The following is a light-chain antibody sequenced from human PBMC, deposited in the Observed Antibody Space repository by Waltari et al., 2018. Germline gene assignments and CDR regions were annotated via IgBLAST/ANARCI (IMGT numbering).Light chain of an antibody. V-gene: IGLV2-14*03. Sequence: QSALTQPASGSAPRGQSITIPCSGSSSDVGGINYVSWYHNHPGQAPKVLIYDVTNRPSGVSVRFSGSKSANTASLTISGLQAEDEADYYCSSYVPTDTSWVFGGGTKLTVL. CDR2: DVT. CDR1: SSDVGGINY. CDR3: SSYVPTDTSWV. J-gene: IGLJ3*02.